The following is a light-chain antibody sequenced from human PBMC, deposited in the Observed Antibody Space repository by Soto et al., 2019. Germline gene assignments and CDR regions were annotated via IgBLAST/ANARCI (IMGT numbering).Light chain of an antibody. J-gene: IGKJ2*01. CDR3: QQYGSSPPMYT. CDR1: QSVSSSY. CDR2: GAS. V-gene: IGKV3-20*01. Sequence: EIGLTQSPGTLSLSPGERATLSCRASQSVSSSYLAWYQQKPGQAPRLLIYGASSRATGIPDRFSGSGSGTGFTLTISRLEPEDFAVYYCQQYGSSPPMYTFGQGTKLEIK.